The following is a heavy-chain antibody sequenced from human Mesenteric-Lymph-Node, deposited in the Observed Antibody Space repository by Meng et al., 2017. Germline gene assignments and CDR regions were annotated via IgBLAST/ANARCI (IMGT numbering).Heavy chain of an antibody. D-gene: IGHD3-3*01. CDR2: IYYSGST. CDR1: GGSISNYY. CDR3: ARPYYANSRDGFDI. V-gene: IGHV4-59*01. Sequence: SETLSLTCTVSGGSISNYYWSWIRQPPGKGLEWIGFIYYSGSTSYNPSLKSRVTMSVDTSKNQFSLKLSSVTAADTAVYYCARPYYANSRDGFDIWGQGTKVTVSS. J-gene: IGHJ3*02.